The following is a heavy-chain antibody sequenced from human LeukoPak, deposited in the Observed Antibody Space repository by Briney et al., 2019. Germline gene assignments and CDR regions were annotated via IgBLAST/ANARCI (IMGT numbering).Heavy chain of an antibody. V-gene: IGHV3-23*01. CDR2: ISGSGGST. D-gene: IGHD6-13*01. CDR3: AKDLGIAAAITYFDY. J-gene: IGHJ4*02. CDR1: GFTFSSYA. Sequence: PGGSLRLSCAASGFTFSSYAMSWVRQAPGKGLEWVSAISGSGGSTYYADSVEGRFTISRDNSKNTLYLQMNSLRAEDTAVYYCAKDLGIAAAITYFDYWGQGTLVTVSS.